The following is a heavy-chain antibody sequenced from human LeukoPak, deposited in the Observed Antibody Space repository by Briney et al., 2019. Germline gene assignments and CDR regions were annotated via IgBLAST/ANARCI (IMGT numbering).Heavy chain of an antibody. Sequence: GGSLRLSCAASGFTFSTYWMSWVRQAPGKGLEWVSSISSSSSYIYYADSVKGRFTISRDNAKNSLYLQMNSLRAEDTAVYYCARVRRIAAYFDYWGQGTLVTVSS. CDR1: GFTFSTYW. CDR2: ISSSSSYI. D-gene: IGHD6-25*01. J-gene: IGHJ4*02. V-gene: IGHV3-21*01. CDR3: ARVRRIAAYFDY.